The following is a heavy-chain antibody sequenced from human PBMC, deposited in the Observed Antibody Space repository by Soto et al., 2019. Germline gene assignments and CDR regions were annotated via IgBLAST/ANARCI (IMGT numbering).Heavy chain of an antibody. J-gene: IGHJ4*02. CDR3: AKGAGSYPRYYFDS. CDR2: IGWSNNDI. D-gene: IGHD3-10*01. CDR1: GFTFKDFA. Sequence: PVGSLRLSCAASGFTFKDFALHWVRQGPGKGLEWVSSIGWSNNDIGYADSVKGRFTISRDNAKNSLYLEMNSLRPEDTALYYCAKGAGSYPRYYFDSWGQGTLVTVSS. V-gene: IGHV3-9*01.